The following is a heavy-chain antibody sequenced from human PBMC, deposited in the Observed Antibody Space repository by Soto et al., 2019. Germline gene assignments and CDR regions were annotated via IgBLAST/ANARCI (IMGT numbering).Heavy chain of an antibody. J-gene: IGHJ5*02. CDR2: MYYSGST. CDR1: GGSISSYY. CDR3: ARDVRGYDYWFDP. Sequence: SETLSLTCTVSGGSISSYYWTWIRQPPGKGLEWIGYMYYSGSTNYNPSLKSRVTISVDTSKNQFSLKLSSVTAADTAVYYCARDVRGYDYWFDPWGQGTLVTVS. V-gene: IGHV4-59*01. D-gene: IGHD5-12*01.